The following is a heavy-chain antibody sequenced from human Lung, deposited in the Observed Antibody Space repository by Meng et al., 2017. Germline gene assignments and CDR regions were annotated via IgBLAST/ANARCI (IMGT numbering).Heavy chain of an antibody. D-gene: IGHD1/OR15-1a*01. CDR1: GGSISSTTSY. Sequence: QVQIQVSGPGLVKPSETLSLTCTVSGGSISSTTSYWGWIRQPPGKTLEWIGSIYYSGSTHYNPSLKRRVIVSIDTSKDQFSLKLTSAAAADTAIYYCARNRTQGFFDIWSQGTLVTVSS. J-gene: IGHJ4*02. CDR3: ARNRTQGFFDI. V-gene: IGHV4-39*01. CDR2: IYYSGST.